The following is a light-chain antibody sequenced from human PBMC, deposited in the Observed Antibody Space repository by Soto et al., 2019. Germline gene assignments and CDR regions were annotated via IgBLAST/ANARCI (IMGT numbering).Light chain of an antibody. J-gene: IGKJ3*01. V-gene: IGKV3-15*01. CDR3: QQYNNWPLT. CDR1: QSVSSN. CDR2: GAS. Sequence: EIVMTQSPATLSVSPGERATLSCRASQSVSSNLAWYQQKPGQAPRLLIYGASTRATGIPARFSGSGSGTEFTLTISSLQSQDFEVYYCQQYNNWPLTFGPGTKVDIX.